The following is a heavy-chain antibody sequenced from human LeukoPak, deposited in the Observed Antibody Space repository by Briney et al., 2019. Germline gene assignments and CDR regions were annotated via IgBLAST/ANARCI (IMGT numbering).Heavy chain of an antibody. D-gene: IGHD6-19*01. CDR2: TSGGGGST. CDR1: GFTFSNYA. J-gene: IGHJ4*02. CDR3: AKDQTGYSSGWPYYFDY. V-gene: IGHV3-23*01. Sequence: GGSLRLSCAASGFTFSNYAMSWVRQPPGKGLEWVSATSGGGGSTYYADSVKGRFTISRDNSKNTLYLQMTSLRAEDTAVYYCAKDQTGYSSGWPYYFDYWGQGTLVTVSS.